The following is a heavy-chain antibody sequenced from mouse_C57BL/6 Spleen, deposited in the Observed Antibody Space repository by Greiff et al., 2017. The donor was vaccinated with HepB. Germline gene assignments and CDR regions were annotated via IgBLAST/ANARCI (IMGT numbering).Heavy chain of an antibody. CDR1: GYTFTSYW. CDR3: ARSGSNHYFDD. Sequence: QVQLQQPGAELVRPGSSVKLSCKASGYTFTSYWMHWVKQRPIQGLEWIGNIDPSDSETHYNQKFKDKATLTVDKSSSTAYMQLSSLTSEDSAVYYCARSGSNHYFDDWGQGTTLTVSS. V-gene: IGHV1-52*01. D-gene: IGHD2-5*01. J-gene: IGHJ2*01. CDR2: IDPSDSET.